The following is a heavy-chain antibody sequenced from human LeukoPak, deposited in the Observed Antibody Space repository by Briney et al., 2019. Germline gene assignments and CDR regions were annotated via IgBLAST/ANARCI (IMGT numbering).Heavy chain of an antibody. D-gene: IGHD4-17*01. Sequence: GRSLRLSCAASGFTFSSYGMHWVRQAPGKGLEWVAVISYDGSNKYYADSVKGRFTISRDNAKNSLYLQMNSLRAEDTAVYYCARVRYGDYYWGQGTLVTVSS. V-gene: IGHV3-30*03. J-gene: IGHJ4*02. CDR1: GFTFSSYG. CDR3: ARVRYGDYY. CDR2: ISYDGSNK.